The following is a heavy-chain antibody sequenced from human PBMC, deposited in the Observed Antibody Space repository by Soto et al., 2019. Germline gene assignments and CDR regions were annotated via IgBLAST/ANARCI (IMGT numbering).Heavy chain of an antibody. CDR3: ARGRVAARPPLYYYYYGMDV. CDR1: GGSFSGYY. CDR2: INHSGST. D-gene: IGHD6-6*01. V-gene: IGHV4-34*01. Sequence: SETLSLTCAVYGGSFSGYYWSWIRQPPGKGLEWIGEINHSGSTNYNPSLKSRVTISVDTSKNQFSLKLSSVTAADMAVYYCARGRVAARPPLYYYYYGMDVWGQGTTVTVSS. J-gene: IGHJ6*02.